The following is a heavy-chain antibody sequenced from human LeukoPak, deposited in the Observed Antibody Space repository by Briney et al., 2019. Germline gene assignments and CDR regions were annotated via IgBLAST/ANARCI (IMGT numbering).Heavy chain of an antibody. CDR1: GYTFTSYG. CDR3: ARVKTMIIVVSLFDY. Sequence: ASVKVSCKASGYTFTSYGISWVRQAPGQGLEWMGWISAYNGNTNYAQKFQGRVTMTRDTSISTAFMELSRLTSDDTAVYYCARVKTMIIVVSLFDYWGQGTLVTVSS. V-gene: IGHV1-18*01. J-gene: IGHJ4*02. D-gene: IGHD3-22*01. CDR2: ISAYNGNT.